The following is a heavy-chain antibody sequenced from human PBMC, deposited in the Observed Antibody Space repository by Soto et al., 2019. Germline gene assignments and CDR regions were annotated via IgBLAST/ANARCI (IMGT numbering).Heavy chain of an antibody. CDR1: GGSFSGYY. CDR2: INHSGST. CDR3: ARGRRRYCSGGSCYSASPYYDYGMDV. D-gene: IGHD2-15*01. Sequence: QVQLQQWGAGLLKPSETLSLTCAVYGGSFSGYYWSWIRQPPGKGLEWIGEINHSGSTNYNPSLQSTVNISVDASKNQCSLRRSSVTAADTAVYYCARGRRRYCSGGSCYSASPYYDYGMDVWGQGTTVTVSS. J-gene: IGHJ6*02. V-gene: IGHV4-34*01.